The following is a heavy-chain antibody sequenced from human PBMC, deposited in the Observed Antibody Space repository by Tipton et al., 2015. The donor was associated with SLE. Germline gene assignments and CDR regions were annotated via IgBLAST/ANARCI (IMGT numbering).Heavy chain of an antibody. CDR2: ITGGSDGT. CDR1: GFTFSSYT. D-gene: IGHD3-16*01. Sequence: SLRLSCAASGFTFSSYTMTWVRQAPGKGLEWVSSITGGSDGTTYADSVKGRFTISRDNSQNTLYLQMNSLRAEDTAVYYCALPRDSIGAYKPFNHWGQGTPVTVSS. CDR3: ALPRDSIGAYKPFNH. V-gene: IGHV3-23*01. J-gene: IGHJ4*02.